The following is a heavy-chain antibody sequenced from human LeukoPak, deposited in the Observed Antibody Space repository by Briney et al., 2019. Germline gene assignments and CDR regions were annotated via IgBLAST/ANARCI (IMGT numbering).Heavy chain of an antibody. Sequence: PGGSLRLSCAASGLTFSSYGMHWVRQIPGKGLEWVAVIWYDGTNEDYADSVKGQFNISRDNSRNTLYLQMNSLRVEDTGVYFCARDWAWRSSAWYTFASWGQGTRVAVSS. CDR2: IWYDGTNE. V-gene: IGHV3-33*01. D-gene: IGHD6-19*01. CDR1: GLTFSSYG. CDR3: ARDWAWRSSAWYTFAS. J-gene: IGHJ4*02.